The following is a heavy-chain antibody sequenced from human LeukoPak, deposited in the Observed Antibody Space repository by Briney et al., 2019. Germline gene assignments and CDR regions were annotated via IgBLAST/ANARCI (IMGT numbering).Heavy chain of an antibody. V-gene: IGHV3-53*01. CDR1: GFTVSSNY. J-gene: IGHJ4*02. CDR3: ARGGKYYYDSSGYFRFDY. Sequence: GGSLRLSCAASGFTVSSNYMSWVRQAPGKGLEWVSVIYSGGSTYYADSVKGRFTISRDNSKNTLYLQMNSLRAEDTAVYYCARGGKYYYDSSGYFRFDYWGQGTLVTVSS. D-gene: IGHD3-22*01. CDR2: IYSGGST.